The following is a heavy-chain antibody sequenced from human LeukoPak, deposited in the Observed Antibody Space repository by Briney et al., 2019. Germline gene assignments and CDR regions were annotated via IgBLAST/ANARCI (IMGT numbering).Heavy chain of an antibody. CDR1: GYTFTSYG. CDR2: ISAYNGNT. J-gene: IGHJ4*02. D-gene: IGHD3-9*01. Sequence: ASVKVSYKASGYTFTSYGISWVRQAPGQGLEWMGWISAYNGNTNYAQKLQGRVTMTTDTSTSTAYMELRSLRSDDTAVYYCARWGRYFDWLLSFDYWGQGTLVTVSS. V-gene: IGHV1-18*04. CDR3: ARWGRYFDWLLSFDY.